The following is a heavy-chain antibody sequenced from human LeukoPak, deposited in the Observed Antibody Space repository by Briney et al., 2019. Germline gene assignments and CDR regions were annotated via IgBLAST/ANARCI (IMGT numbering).Heavy chain of an antibody. CDR3: AKDPHFDFWSGYSYHLDQ. CDR2: ISGSGSRT. V-gene: IGHV3-23*01. CDR1: GFTFSTYA. D-gene: IGHD3-3*01. Sequence: GGSLRLSCAASGFTFSTYAMSWVRQAPGKGPEWVSGISGSGSRTYYADSVKGRFIISRDNDENTLYLRMHSLRADDTAVYYCAKDPHFDFWSGYSYHLDQWGQGTLVTVSS. J-gene: IGHJ4*02.